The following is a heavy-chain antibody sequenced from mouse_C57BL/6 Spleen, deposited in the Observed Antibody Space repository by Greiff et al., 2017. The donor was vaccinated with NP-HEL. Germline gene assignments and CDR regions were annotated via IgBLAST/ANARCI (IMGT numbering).Heavy chain of an antibody. D-gene: IGHD1-1*01. CDR3: ARQGDYYGSSRAWFAY. CDR1: GFTFSDYG. CDR2: ISSGSSTI. J-gene: IGHJ3*01. Sequence: EVQGVESGGGLVKPGGSLKLSCAASGFTFSDYGMHWVRQAPEKGLEWVAYISSGSSTIYYADTVKGRFTISRDNAKNTLFLQMTSLRSEDTAMYYCARQGDYYGSSRAWFAYWGQGTLVTVSA. V-gene: IGHV5-17*01.